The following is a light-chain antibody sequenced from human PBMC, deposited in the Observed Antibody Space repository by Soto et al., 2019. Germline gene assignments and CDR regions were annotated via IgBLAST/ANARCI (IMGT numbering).Light chain of an antibody. Sequence: EIVLTQSPGTLSLSPGERATLSCRASQSVSSSYLAWYQQKPGQAPRLLIYGASSRATGIPDRFSGSGSVTDFTLTISRLEPADFEVYYCKQYGSSRTFGQGTKVEIK. CDR2: GAS. CDR3: KQYGSSRT. J-gene: IGKJ1*01. CDR1: QSVSSSY. V-gene: IGKV3-20*01.